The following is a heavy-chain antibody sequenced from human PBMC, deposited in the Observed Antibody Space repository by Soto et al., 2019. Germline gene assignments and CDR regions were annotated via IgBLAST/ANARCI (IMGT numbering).Heavy chain of an antibody. Sequence: ESGGGLVQPGRSLRLSCAASGFTFDDYAIHWVRQAPGKGLEWVSGISWNSGSIGYADSVKGRFTISRENTKNYLYLQMTSLRAEDTALYYCAKEAGGGACYWGACRSYIEVWGKGTTVTVSS. CDR1: GFTFDDYA. CDR2: ISWNSGSI. D-gene: IGHD2-21*01. V-gene: IGHV3-9*01. J-gene: IGHJ6*03. CDR3: AKEAGGGACYWGACRSYIEV.